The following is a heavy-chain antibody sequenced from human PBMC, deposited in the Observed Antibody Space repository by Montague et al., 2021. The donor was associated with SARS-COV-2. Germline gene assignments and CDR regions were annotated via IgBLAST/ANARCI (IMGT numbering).Heavy chain of an antibody. CDR3: ARGGLAGGNYDIWSFSYTSPLDY. V-gene: IGHV4-34*01. CDR1: GGTFSAHS. J-gene: IGHJ4*02. CDR2: INHRGST. Sequence: SETLSLTCAVYGGTFSAHSWSWVRQSPGKGLEWIGEINHRGSTTYMSSLKSRVTMSVDTSMNQFSLKLSSVTAANTAIYYCARGGLAGGNYDIWSFSYTSPLDYWGQGTLVTVSS. D-gene: IGHD3-3*01.